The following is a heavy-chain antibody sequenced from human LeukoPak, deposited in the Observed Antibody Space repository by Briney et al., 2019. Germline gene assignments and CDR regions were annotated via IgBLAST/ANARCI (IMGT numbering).Heavy chain of an antibody. J-gene: IGHJ4*02. CDR3: ARRWESAVFDY. D-gene: IGHD1-26*01. CDR1: GFTFSSFS. CDR2: IKQDGREK. Sequence: GGSLTLSCAASGFTFSSFSMNWVRQAPGKGLEWVANIKQDGREKYYVDSVKGRFTISRENAKNALYLQMNSLRAEDTAVYYCARRWESAVFDYWGQGTLVTVSS. V-gene: IGHV3-7*01.